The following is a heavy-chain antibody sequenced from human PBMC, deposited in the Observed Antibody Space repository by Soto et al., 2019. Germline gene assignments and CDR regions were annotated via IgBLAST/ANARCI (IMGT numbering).Heavy chain of an antibody. J-gene: IGHJ5*02. D-gene: IGHD4-17*01. CDR3: ARQRQTGDYGGWFAP. CDR1: GGSISSSSYY. V-gene: IGHV4-39*01. Sequence: QLQLQESGPGLVKPSETLSLTCTVSGGSISSSSYYWGWIRQPPGKGLEWIGSIYYSGSTYYNPSLKSRVTISVDTSKNQFSLKLSSVTAADTAVYYCARQRQTGDYGGWFAPWGQGTLVTVSS. CDR2: IYYSGST.